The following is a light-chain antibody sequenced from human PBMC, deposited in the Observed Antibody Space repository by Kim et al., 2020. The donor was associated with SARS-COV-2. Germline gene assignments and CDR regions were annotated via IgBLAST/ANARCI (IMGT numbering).Light chain of an antibody. CDR2: VEGSESY. Sequence: QLVLTQSSSASASLGPSVKLTCTLSSGHSNNFIAWRQQQPGKAPRFLMKVEGSESYNRVGGVPSRFSGTRSGADGYPIISNHHSEDEADYYCETWGSNNQVFGGGTQLTVL. V-gene: IGLV4-60*03. CDR3: ETWGSNNQV. CDR1: SGHSNNF. J-gene: IGLJ3*02.